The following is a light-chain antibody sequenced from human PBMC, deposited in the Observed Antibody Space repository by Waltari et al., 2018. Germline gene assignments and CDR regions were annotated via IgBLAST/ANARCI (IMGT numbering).Light chain of an antibody. Sequence: QSALTQPPPASGSPGQSVPISCTGSSSDVGGYTYVPWYQQHPGKAPKLMISEVSERPSGVPDRFSGSKSGTTASLTVSGLQAEDEADYYCSSYAGTNNLVFGGGTKLTVL. CDR3: SSYAGTNNLV. CDR1: SSDVGGYTY. V-gene: IGLV2-8*01. CDR2: EVS. J-gene: IGLJ2*01.